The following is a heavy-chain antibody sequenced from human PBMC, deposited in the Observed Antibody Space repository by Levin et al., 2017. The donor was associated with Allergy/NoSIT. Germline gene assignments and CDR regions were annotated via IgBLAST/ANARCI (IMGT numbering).Heavy chain of an antibody. V-gene: IGHV4-39*01. CDR3: ARLRDLNFDT. CDR1: GDSISSSPYY. CDR2: VYYTGAN. J-gene: IGHJ5*02. Sequence: SETLSLTCTVSGDSISSSPYYWGWIRQTPGKGLEWIGRVYYTGANHYNPSLKSRVAISVDTSKNQFSLKVGSVSAADTAIYYCARLRDLNFDTWGQGTLVTVSP.